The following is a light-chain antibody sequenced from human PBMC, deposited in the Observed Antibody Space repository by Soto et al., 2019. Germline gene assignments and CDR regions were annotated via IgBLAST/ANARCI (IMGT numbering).Light chain of an antibody. CDR3: QQRSNWPLT. CDR2: DAS. Sequence: EFVLTQSPGTLSLSPGERATLSCRASQTVSRYLAWYQQKPGQAPRLLIYDASNRATGIPARFSGSGSGTDFTLTISSLEPEDFAVYYCQQRSNWPLTFGGGTKVDIK. J-gene: IGKJ4*01. CDR1: QTVSRY. V-gene: IGKV3-11*01.